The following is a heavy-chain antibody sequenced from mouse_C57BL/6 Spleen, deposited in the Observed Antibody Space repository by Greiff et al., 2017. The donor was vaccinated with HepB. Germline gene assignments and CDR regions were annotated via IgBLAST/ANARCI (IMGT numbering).Heavy chain of an antibody. CDR1: GYAFSSSW. D-gene: IGHD1-1*01. Sequence: VQLQQSGPELVKPGASVKISCKASGYAFSSSWMNWVKQRPGKGLEWIGRIYPGDGDTNYNGKFKGKATLTADKSSSTAYMQLSSLTSEDSAVYFCATYYGSSGGYFDYWGQGTTLTVSS. J-gene: IGHJ2*01. CDR2: IYPGDGDT. V-gene: IGHV1-82*01. CDR3: ATYYGSSGGYFDY.